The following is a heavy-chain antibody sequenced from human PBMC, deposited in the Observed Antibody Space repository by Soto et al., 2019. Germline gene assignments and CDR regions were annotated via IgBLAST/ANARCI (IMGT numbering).Heavy chain of an antibody. J-gene: IGHJ4*02. CDR2: NYHSGST. Sequence: LTCAVSGGSISSGGYSWSWIRQPPGKGKERNGNNYHSGSTYYNPSLKSRVTILVDRSKDQFSLKLSSVTASDTAVYYCARATKATTIDYWGQGTLVTVS. D-gene: IGHD1-26*01. CDR3: ARATKATTIDY. CDR1: GGSISSGGYS. V-gene: IGHV4-30-2*01.